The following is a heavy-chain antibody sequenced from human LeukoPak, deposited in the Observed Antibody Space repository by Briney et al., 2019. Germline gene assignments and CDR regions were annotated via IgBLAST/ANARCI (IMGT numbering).Heavy chain of an antibody. D-gene: IGHD6-19*01. CDR2: INHSGST. Sequence: SETLSLTCTVYGESFSGYYWSWIRQPPGKGLEWIGEINHSGSTNYNPSLKSRVTISVDTSKNQFSLKLSSVTAADTAVYYCARRRPGIAVAGRGTFDYWGQGTLVTVSS. CDR1: GESFSGYY. CDR3: ARRRPGIAVAGRGTFDY. V-gene: IGHV4-34*01. J-gene: IGHJ4*02.